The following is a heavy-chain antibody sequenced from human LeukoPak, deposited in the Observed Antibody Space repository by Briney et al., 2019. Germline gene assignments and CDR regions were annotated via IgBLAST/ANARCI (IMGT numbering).Heavy chain of an antibody. CDR1: GFTFSSYS. J-gene: IGHJ4*02. CDR3: ERDPGPRNY. Sequence: PGGSLRLSCAASGFTFSSYSMNWVRQAPGKGLERVSSISSSSSYIYYADSVKGRFNISRDNAKHSLYLQMNILRAEDTAVYYCERDPGPRNYWGRGTLVTVSS. V-gene: IGHV3-21*01. D-gene: IGHD1-1*01. CDR2: ISSSSSYI.